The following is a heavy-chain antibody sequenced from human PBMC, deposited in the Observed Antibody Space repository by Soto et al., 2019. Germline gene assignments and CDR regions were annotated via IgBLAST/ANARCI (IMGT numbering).Heavy chain of an antibody. CDR2: IGIGGDT. CDR1: GFTFSTYD. Sequence: EVQLVESGGGLVQPGGSLRLSCAASGFTFSTYDMHWVRQSTERGLEWVSAIGIGGDTYYADSVRGRFTVSREDDKNSLYLHMTSLRAEDTAVYFCAREHRYSTAWEPLDYWGQGTLVTISP. V-gene: IGHV3-13*01. J-gene: IGHJ4*02. CDR3: AREHRYSTAWEPLDY. D-gene: IGHD6-19*01.